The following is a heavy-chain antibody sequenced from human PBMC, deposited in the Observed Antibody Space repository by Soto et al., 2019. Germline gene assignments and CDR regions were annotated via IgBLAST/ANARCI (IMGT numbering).Heavy chain of an antibody. CDR1: GFPFNTDS. Sequence: EVQLVESGGGLVQPGGSLRLSCAASGFPFNTDSMNWVRQAPGKGLEWISHTSSTSSTIYYADSVKGRSTISRDNAKNSLYLQMNNLRVEDSAVYYCARASAWPEGAFDIWGQGTMAIVSS. CDR2: TSSTSSTI. CDR3: ARASAWPEGAFDI. D-gene: IGHD3-3*01. J-gene: IGHJ3*02. V-gene: IGHV3-48*01.